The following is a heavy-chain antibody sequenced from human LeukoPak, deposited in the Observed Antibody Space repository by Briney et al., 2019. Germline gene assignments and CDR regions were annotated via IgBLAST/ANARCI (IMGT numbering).Heavy chain of an antibody. J-gene: IGHJ5*02. V-gene: IGHV4-30-4*01. CDR2: IYYSGST. CDR1: GGSISSGDYY. D-gene: IGHD3-10*01. Sequence: SQTLSLTCTVSGGSISSGDYYWSWIRQPPGKGLEWIGYIYYSGSTYYNPSLKSRVTISVDTSKDQFSLKLSSVTAADTAVYYCASRMSYNWFDPWGQGTLVTVSS. CDR3: ASRMSYNWFDP.